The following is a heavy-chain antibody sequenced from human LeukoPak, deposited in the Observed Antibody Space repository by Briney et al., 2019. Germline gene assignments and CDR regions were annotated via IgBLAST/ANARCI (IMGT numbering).Heavy chain of an antibody. CDR1: GFSLSTRGVG. CDR3: AHSRKSHGSGSYYTAYYFDY. J-gene: IGHJ4*02. V-gene: IGHV2-5*01. Sequence: SGPTLVKPTQTLTLTCTFSGFSLSTRGVGVGWIRQPPGKALEWLALIYWNDDKRYSPSLKSRLTITKDTSKNQVVLTMTNMDPVDTATYYCAHSRKSHGSGSYYTAYYFDYWGQGTLVTVSS. D-gene: IGHD3-10*01. CDR2: IYWNDDK.